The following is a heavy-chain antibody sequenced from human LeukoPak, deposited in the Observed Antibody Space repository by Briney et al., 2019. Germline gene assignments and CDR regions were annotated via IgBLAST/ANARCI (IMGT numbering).Heavy chain of an antibody. V-gene: IGHV3-23*01. Sequence: GGSLRLSCAASGLTFSSYAMSWVRQAPGKGLEWVSAISGSGGSTYYADSVKGRFTISRDNSKNTLYLQMNSLRAEDTAVYYCAKEYYDILTGYYSYFDYWGQGTLVTVSS. CDR2: ISGSGGST. CDR1: GLTFSSYA. D-gene: IGHD3-9*01. CDR3: AKEYYDILTGYYSYFDY. J-gene: IGHJ4*02.